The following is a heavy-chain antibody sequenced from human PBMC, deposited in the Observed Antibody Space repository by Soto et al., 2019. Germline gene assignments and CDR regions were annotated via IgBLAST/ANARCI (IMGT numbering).Heavy chain of an antibody. CDR2: LYSGSST. D-gene: IGHD3-10*01. CDR1: GLTVSSNY. CDR3: ARDRPGDEGDGFDI. J-gene: IGHJ3*02. Sequence: EVQLVETGGGLLQPGGSLRLSCAASGLTVSSNYMNWVRQAPGKGLEWVSVLYSGSSTHYAGSVKGRFIISRDNSKNTLYLQTNSLRVEDTAVYYCARDRPGDEGDGFDIWGHGTMVTVSS. V-gene: IGHV3-53*02.